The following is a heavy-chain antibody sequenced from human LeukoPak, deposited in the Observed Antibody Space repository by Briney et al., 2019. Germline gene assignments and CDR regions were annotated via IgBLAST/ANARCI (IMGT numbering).Heavy chain of an antibody. Sequence: PSETLSLTCTVSGGSISSSSYYWGWIRQPPGKGLEWIGSIYYSGSTYYNPSLKSPVTTSVDTSKNQFSLKLSSVTAADTAVYYCARLRVAEIDYWGQGTLVTVSS. J-gene: IGHJ4*02. CDR2: IYYSGST. CDR1: GGSISSSSYY. CDR3: ARLRVAEIDY. V-gene: IGHV4-39*01. D-gene: IGHD2-15*01.